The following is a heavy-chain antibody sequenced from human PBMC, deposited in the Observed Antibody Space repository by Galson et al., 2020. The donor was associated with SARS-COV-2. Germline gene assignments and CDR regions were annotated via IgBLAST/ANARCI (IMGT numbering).Heavy chain of an antibody. J-gene: IGHJ6*02. Sequence: AGTLSLSCAASGFTISSYGMHWVRQAPGKGLEWVADVSYDGGNKYYADSVKGRFTISRDDSKNTLYLQMNSLRAEDTAVYYCARDRGDFRGMDYYYYGMDVWGQGTTVTVSS. V-gene: IGHV3-30*03. D-gene: IGHD2-21*02. CDR1: GFTISSYG. CDR3: ARDRGDFRGMDYYYYGMDV. CDR2: VSYDGGNK.